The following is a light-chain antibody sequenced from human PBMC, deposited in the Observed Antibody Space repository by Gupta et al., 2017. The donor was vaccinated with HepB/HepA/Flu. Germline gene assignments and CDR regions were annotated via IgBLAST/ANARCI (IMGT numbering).Light chain of an antibody. CDR3: SSYTSSSTRV. Sequence: QSALTQPASVSGSPGQSITISCTGTSSDLGDYNYVSWYQQHPGKAPKLTIYDVTNRPSGVSNRFSGSKSGNTASLTISGLQAEDESDYYCSSYTSSSTRVFGGGTKLTVL. J-gene: IGLJ3*02. V-gene: IGLV2-14*03. CDR2: DVT. CDR1: SSDLGDYNY.